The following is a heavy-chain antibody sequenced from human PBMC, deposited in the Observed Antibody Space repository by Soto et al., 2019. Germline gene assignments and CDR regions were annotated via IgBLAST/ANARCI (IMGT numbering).Heavy chain of an antibody. J-gene: IGHJ6*02. CDR3: ARISETSCPTCYYYYGMDV. Sequence: QVQLVQSGAEVKKPGSSVKVSCKASGGTFSSYAISWVRQAPGQGLEWMGGIIPIFGTANYAQKFQGRVTITADESTSTDYMELSSLRSEDTAVYYCARISETSCPTCYYYYGMDVWGQGTTVTVSS. D-gene: IGHD2-2*01. V-gene: IGHV1-69*01. CDR2: IIPIFGTA. CDR1: GGTFSSYA.